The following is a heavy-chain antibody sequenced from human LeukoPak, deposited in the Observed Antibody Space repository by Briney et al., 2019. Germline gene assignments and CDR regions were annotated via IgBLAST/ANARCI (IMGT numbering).Heavy chain of an antibody. CDR1: GFTFSNYV. V-gene: IGHV3-23*01. CDR3: AKVRAPSGWFNSDY. D-gene: IGHD6-19*01. CDR2: ISGSGDST. J-gene: IGHJ4*02. Sequence: TGGSLRLSCAVSGFTFSNYVMSWVRQAPGKGLEWVSGISGSGDSTYHADSVKGRFTISRDNSKNTLYLQMNSLRVEDTAAYYCAKVRAPSGWFNSDYWGQGTLVTVSS.